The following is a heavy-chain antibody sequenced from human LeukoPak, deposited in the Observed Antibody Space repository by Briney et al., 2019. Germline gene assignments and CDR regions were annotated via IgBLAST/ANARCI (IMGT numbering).Heavy chain of an antibody. Sequence: ASVKVSCKASGYTFTGYYMHWVRQAPGQGLEWMGWINPNRCGTNYAQKVQGRVTMARDTSISTAYMELSRLRSDDTAVYYCARGRGAYCGGDCYSLDAFDIWGQGTMVTVSS. CDR2: INPNRCGT. V-gene: IGHV1-2*02. D-gene: IGHD2-21*01. J-gene: IGHJ3*02. CDR1: GYTFTGYY. CDR3: ARGRGAYCGGDCYSLDAFDI.